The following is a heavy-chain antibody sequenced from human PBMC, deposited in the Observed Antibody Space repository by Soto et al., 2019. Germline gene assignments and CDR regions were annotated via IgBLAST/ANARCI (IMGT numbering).Heavy chain of an antibody. J-gene: IGHJ3*02. CDR3: ARDGLDCSGGSCYPFDAFDI. CDR2: ISSSSSYI. V-gene: IGHV3-21*01. CDR1: GFTFSSYS. D-gene: IGHD2-15*01. Sequence: PGGPLRLSCAASGFTFSSYSMNWVRQAPGKGLEWVSSISSSSSYIYYADSVKGRFTISRDNAKNSLYLQMNSLRAEDTAVYYCARDGLDCSGGSCYPFDAFDIWGQGTMVTVSS.